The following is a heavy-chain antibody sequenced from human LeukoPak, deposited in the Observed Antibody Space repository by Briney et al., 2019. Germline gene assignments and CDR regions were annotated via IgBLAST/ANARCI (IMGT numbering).Heavy chain of an antibody. CDR1: GFTFSNYW. Sequence: GGSLRLSCAASGFTFSNYWMHWVRHAPGKGLEWVSRINSDGSSTTYADSVKGRFTISRDNAKNTLYLQMNSLRAEDTAVYYCASQDIFDYWGQGTLVTVSS. CDR2: INSDGSST. V-gene: IGHV3-74*01. J-gene: IGHJ4*02. CDR3: ASQDIFDY. D-gene: IGHD2-15*01.